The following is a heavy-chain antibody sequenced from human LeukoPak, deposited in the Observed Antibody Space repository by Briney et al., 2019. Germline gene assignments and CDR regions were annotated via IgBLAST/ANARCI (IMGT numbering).Heavy chain of an antibody. CDR1: GFXISNYW. CDR2: IKQDGSEK. Sequence: PGGSLRLSCAASGFXISNYWMSWVRQAPGKGLEWVANIKQDGSEKYYVDSVKGRFTISRDNAKNSLYLQMNSLRVEDTAVYYCARSLGSGRCFWGQGTLVSVSS. D-gene: IGHD2-15*01. CDR3: ARSLGSGRCF. V-gene: IGHV3-7*04. J-gene: IGHJ4*02.